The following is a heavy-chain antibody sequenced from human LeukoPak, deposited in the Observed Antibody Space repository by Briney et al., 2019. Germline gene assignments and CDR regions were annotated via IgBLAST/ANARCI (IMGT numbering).Heavy chain of an antibody. CDR3: ARGGYSYGYSDFDY. J-gene: IGHJ4*02. CDR1: GYTFTGYY. Sequence: ASVKVSCKASGYTFTGYYMHWVRQAPGRGLEWMGWINPNSGGTNYAQKFQGRVTMTRDTSISTAYMELSRLRSDDTAVYYCARGGYSYGYSDFDYWGQGTLVTVSS. CDR2: INPNSGGT. D-gene: IGHD5-18*01. V-gene: IGHV1-2*02.